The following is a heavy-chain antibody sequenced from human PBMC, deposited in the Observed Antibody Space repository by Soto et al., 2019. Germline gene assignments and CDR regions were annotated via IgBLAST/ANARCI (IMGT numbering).Heavy chain of an antibody. Sequence: PGGSLRLSCAASGFTFSDYYMSWIRQAPGKGLEWVSYISSSGSTIYYADSVKGRFTISRDNAKNSLYLQMNSLRAEDTAGYYCARDIVLVGTAYWYGMDVWGQGTTVT. J-gene: IGHJ6*02. V-gene: IGHV3-11*01. D-gene: IGHD2-2*01. CDR3: ARDIVLVGTAYWYGMDV. CDR2: ISSSGSTI. CDR1: GFTFSDYY.